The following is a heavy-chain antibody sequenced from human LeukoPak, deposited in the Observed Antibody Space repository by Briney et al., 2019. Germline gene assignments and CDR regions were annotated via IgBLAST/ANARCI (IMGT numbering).Heavy chain of an antibody. V-gene: IGHV1-8*01. CDR3: ARGLGGYCSSTSCHGPWFDP. CDR2: XNPNSGNT. Sequence: GASVKVSCKASGYTFTSYDINWVRQATGQGLEWMXXXNPNSGNTGYAQKFQGRVTMTRNTSISTAYMELSSLRSEDTAVYYCARGLGGYCSSTSCHGPWFDPWGQGTLVTVSS. J-gene: IGHJ5*02. CDR1: GYTFTSYD. D-gene: IGHD2-2*01.